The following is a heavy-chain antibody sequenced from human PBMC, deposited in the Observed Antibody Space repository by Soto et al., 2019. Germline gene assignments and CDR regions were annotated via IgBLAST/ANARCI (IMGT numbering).Heavy chain of an antibody. D-gene: IGHD6-6*01. CDR1: GGSISSGGYY. V-gene: IGHV4-31*03. Sequence: PSETLSLTCTVSGGSISSGGYYWSWIRQHPGKGLEWIGYIYYSGSTYYNPSLKSRVTISVDTSKNQFSLKLSSVTAADTAVYYCARASGRPEREYFDYWGQGTLVTVSS. CDR3: ARASGRPEREYFDY. J-gene: IGHJ4*02. CDR2: IYYSGST.